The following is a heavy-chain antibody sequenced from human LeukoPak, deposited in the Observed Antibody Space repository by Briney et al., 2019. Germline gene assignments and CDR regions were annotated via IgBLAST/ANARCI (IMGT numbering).Heavy chain of an antibody. D-gene: IGHD6-13*01. V-gene: IGHV3-53*01. Sequence: PGGSLRLSCAASGFTVSSNYMSWVRQAPGKGLEWVSVIYSGGSTYYADSVKGRFTISRDNSKNTLYLQMNSLRAEDTAVYCCAREPIAAAGTGSFDYWGQGTLVTVSS. CDR3: AREPIAAAGTGSFDY. CDR1: GFTVSSNY. CDR2: IYSGGST. J-gene: IGHJ4*02.